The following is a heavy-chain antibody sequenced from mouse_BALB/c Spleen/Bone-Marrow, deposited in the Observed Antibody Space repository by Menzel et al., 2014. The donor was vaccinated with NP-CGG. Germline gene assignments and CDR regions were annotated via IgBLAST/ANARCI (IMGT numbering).Heavy chain of an antibody. CDR3: ARAYYRYLFDY. V-gene: IGHV5-9*03. Sequence: EVKLVESGGGLVKPGGSLKLSCAASGFTFSSYTMSWVRQTPEKRLEWVATISSGGGNTYYPDSMKGRFTISRDNAKNNLYLQMSSLRSEDTALYYCARAYYRYLFDYWGQGTTLTVSS. D-gene: IGHD2-14*01. CDR2: ISSGGGNT. CDR1: GFTFSSYT. J-gene: IGHJ2*01.